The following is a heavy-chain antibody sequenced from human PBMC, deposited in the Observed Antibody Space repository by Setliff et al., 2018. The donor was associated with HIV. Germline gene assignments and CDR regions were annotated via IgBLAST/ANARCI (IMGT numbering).Heavy chain of an antibody. CDR3: TTGTRLVD. CDR2: IKSKTDGGTT. V-gene: IGHV3-15*01. J-gene: IGHJ4*02. D-gene: IGHD2-21*01. Sequence: GGSLRLSCAATGFTFDSYVLHWVRQAPGKGLEWVGRIKSKTDGGTTDYAAPVKGRFTISRDDSKNTLYLQMNSLKIEDTAVYYCTTGTRLVDWGQGALVTVSS. CDR1: GFTFDSYV.